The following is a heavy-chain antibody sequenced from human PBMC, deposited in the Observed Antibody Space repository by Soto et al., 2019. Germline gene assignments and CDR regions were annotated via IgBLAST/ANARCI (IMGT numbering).Heavy chain of an antibody. CDR2: VRNKANSYTT. Sequence: EVQLVASGGGLVEPGGSLRLSCAASGFTFSDPYMDWVRQAPGKGLEWIGRVRNKANSYTTEYAASVRGRFTVSRDDSKNSLYLQMNSLKTEDTAMYYCVRNLASGGTYYFDYWGQGTLVTVSS. CDR3: VRNLASGGTYYFDY. V-gene: IGHV3-72*01. CDR1: GFTFSDPY. D-gene: IGHD2-15*01. J-gene: IGHJ4*02.